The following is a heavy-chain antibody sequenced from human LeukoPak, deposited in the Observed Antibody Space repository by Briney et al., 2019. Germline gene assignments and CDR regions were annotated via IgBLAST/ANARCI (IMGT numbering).Heavy chain of an antibody. CDR2: IHADSGNT. CDR3: TIGLAGDWDAFDV. J-gene: IGHJ3*01. D-gene: IGHD6-19*01. Sequence: ASVKVSCKTSGYTFTTCAVHWVRQAPGQRLEWMGWIHADSGNTKYSQKLQGRVAIARDTSASTIYMELTSLRIEDTAVYFCTIGLAGDWDAFDVWGLGTMITVSS. V-gene: IGHV1-3*01. CDR1: GYTFTTCA.